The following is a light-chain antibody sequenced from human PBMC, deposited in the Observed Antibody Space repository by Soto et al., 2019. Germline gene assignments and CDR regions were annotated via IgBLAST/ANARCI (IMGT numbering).Light chain of an antibody. CDR1: QDISGA. J-gene: IGKJ5*01. V-gene: IGKV1-13*02. CDR2: DVS. Sequence: AIKLTQSPSSLSASLGDRVTITCRASQDISGALAWYQQKPGKAPKMLIYDVSTLGRGFPLRFSGSSSGTDFTLTISSLQPVDFAIYYCQQFNSYPITFGQGTRLEIK. CDR3: QQFNSYPIT.